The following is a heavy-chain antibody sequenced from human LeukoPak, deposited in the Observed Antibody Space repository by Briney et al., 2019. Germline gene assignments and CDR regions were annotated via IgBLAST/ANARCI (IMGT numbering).Heavy chain of an antibody. V-gene: IGHV3-23*01. CDR2: FRASDDTT. CDR3: AKSLRAAAGTGAFDI. J-gene: IGHJ3*02. CDR1: GFTFSNYD. D-gene: IGHD6-13*01. Sequence: PGGSLRLSCAASGFTFSNYDMSWVRQAPGKGLEWVSSFRASDDTTYYADSVKGRFTISRDNSKNTLYLQMNSLRVEDTAVYYCAKSLRAAAGTGAFDIWGQGTMVTVS.